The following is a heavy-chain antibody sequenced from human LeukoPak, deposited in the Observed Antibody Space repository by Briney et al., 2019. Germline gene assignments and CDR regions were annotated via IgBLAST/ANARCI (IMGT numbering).Heavy chain of an antibody. Sequence: GGSLRLSCAASGFTFSSYSMNWVRQAPGKGLEWVSSISSSSSYIYYADSVKCRFTISRDNAKNSLYLQMNSLRAEDTAVYYCARDRGGYGPSTFDYWGQGTLVTVSS. CDR1: GFTFSSYS. D-gene: IGHD1-1*01. CDR2: ISSSSSYI. V-gene: IGHV3-21*01. CDR3: ARDRGGYGPSTFDY. J-gene: IGHJ4*02.